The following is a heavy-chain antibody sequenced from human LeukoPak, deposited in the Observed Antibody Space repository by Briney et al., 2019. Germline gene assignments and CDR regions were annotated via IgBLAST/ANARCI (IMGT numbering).Heavy chain of an antibody. D-gene: IGHD1-26*01. V-gene: IGHV3-15*07. Sequence: PGGSLRLSCAASGLTFTNAWMNWVRQAPGKGLEWVGRIKGETNDETTDYTAPVKDRFIISRDDSRNTLYLQMNSLKSEDTAVYYCATIGRGTIDYWGQGILVTVSS. CDR3: ATIGRGTIDY. CDR1: GLTFTNAW. CDR2: IKGETNDETT. J-gene: IGHJ4*02.